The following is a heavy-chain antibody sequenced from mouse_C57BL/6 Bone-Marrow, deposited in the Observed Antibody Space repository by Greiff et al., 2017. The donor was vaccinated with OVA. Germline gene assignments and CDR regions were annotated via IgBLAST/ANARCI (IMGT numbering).Heavy chain of an antibody. J-gene: IGHJ3*01. CDR1: GYSFTGYY. V-gene: IGHV1-31*01. CDR2: IYPYNGVS. CDR3: ARNGYDFPFAY. Sequence: EVKLVESGPELVKPGASVKISCKASGYSFTGYYMHWVKQSHGNILDWIGYIYPYNGVSSYNQKFKGKATLTVDKSSSTAYMELRSLTSEDSAVYYCARNGYDFPFAYWGQGTLVTVSA. D-gene: IGHD2-4*01.